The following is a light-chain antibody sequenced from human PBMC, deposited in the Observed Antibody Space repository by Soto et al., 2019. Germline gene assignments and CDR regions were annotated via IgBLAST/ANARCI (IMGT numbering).Light chain of an antibody. Sequence: QSVLTQPPSVSVAPGQKVTISCSGRSSNIGNNYVSWYQQVPGTAPKLLIKDNDKRPSGIPDRFSGSKSGTSATLGITGLQTGDEADYYCGTWDSSLSAVVFGGGTKLTVL. CDR2: DND. CDR1: SSNIGNNY. CDR3: GTWDSSLSAVV. J-gene: IGLJ2*01. V-gene: IGLV1-51*01.